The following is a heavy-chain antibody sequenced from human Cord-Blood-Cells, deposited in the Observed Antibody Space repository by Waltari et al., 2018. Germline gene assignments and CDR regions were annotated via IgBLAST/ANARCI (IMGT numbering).Heavy chain of an antibody. V-gene: IGHV3-30*18. Sequence: QVQLVESGGGVVQPGRSLRLSCAASGFTFSSYGMPWVRQAPGRGLEWVAVLSMDGSNEDESDSVKGRFTISRYNSKNALYLQMNSLRAEDTAVYYCVKDQATYYDFWSGYYDYWGQGTLVTVSS. J-gene: IGHJ4*02. CDR2: LSMDGSNE. CDR3: VKDQATYYDFWSGYYDY. D-gene: IGHD3-3*01. CDR1: GFTFSSYG.